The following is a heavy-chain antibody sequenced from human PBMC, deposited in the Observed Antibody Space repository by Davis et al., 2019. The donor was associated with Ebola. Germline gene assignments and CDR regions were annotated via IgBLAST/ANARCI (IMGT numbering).Heavy chain of an antibody. Sequence: ASVKVSCKASGYTFTSHYMHWVRQAPGQGLEWMGRINPNSGGTNYAQKFQGRVTMTRDTSISTAYMELRRLRSDDTAVYYCARGYYDSSGYYAIYRYWGQGTLVTVSS. D-gene: IGHD3-22*01. CDR1: GYTFTSHY. V-gene: IGHV1-2*06. CDR2: INPNSGGT. J-gene: IGHJ4*02. CDR3: ARGYYDSSGYYAIYRY.